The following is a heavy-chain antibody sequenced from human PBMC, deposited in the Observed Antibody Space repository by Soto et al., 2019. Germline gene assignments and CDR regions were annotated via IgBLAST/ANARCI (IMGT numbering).Heavy chain of an antibody. Sequence: GGSLRRSCAASGFSFSSHGMHWVRQAPGKGLEWVAVIWYAGSNKYYADSVKGRFTISRDNSKNTLYLQMNSLRAEDTAVYYCARDGIAAAQYGMDVWGQGTTVTVSS. CDR1: GFSFSSHG. CDR3: ARDGIAAAQYGMDV. D-gene: IGHD6-13*01. J-gene: IGHJ6*02. V-gene: IGHV3-33*01. CDR2: IWYAGSNK.